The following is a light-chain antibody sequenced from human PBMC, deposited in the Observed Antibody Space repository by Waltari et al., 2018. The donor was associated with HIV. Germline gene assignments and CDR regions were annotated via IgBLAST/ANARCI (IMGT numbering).Light chain of an antibody. CDR1: QSVLYSSKTQNY. V-gene: IGKV4-1*01. CDR3: QQYYVTPLT. CDR2: WAS. Sequence: DIVMTQSPDSLAVSLGERATINCKSSQSVLYSSKTQNYLAWYQQKPGQSPKLLIYWASTRESGVPDRFSGSGSGTDFNLTISSLQAEDVAVYYCQQYYVTPLTFGGGTKVEIK. J-gene: IGKJ4*01.